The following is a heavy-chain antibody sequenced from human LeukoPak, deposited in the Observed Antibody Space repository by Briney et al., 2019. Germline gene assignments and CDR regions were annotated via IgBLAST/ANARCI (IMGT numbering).Heavy chain of an antibody. CDR2: IGPAGDT. J-gene: IGHJ4*02. Sequence: GGSLRLSCAASGFTFSSYDMHWVRQATGKGLEWVSAIGPAGDTYYPGSVKGRFTISRENAKNSLYLQMNSLRAGDTAVYYCARVAPNGAYSLWGQGTLVTVSS. V-gene: IGHV3-13*01. CDR1: GFTFSSYD. CDR3: ARVAPNGAYSL. D-gene: IGHD2-21*01.